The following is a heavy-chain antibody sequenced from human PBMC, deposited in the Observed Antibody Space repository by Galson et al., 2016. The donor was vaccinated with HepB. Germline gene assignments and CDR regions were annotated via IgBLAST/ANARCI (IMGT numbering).Heavy chain of an antibody. V-gene: IGHV2-5*02. J-gene: IGHJ4*02. Sequence: PALVKPTQTLTLTCTFSGFSLSTNGVGVGWIRQPPGKALEWLALIYWDDDKRYSPSLKSRLTITKDTPKNQVVLTMTNMDPVDTATYYCAHRRYYYGSGIFYSRADYFDYWRQGTLVTVSS. D-gene: IGHD3-10*01. CDR1: GFSLSTNGVG. CDR3: AHRRYYYGSGIFYSRADYFDY. CDR2: IYWDDDK.